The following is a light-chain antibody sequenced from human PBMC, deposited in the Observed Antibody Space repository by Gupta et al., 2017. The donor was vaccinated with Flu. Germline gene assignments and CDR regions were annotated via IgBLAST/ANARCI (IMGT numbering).Light chain of an antibody. CDR1: SSKSGNNY. CDR3: GTGESSMSAV. CDR2: ENN. J-gene: IGLJ3*02. V-gene: IGLV1-51*02. Sequence: QKGTTACSASSSKSGNNYVSWYQTRPGTTHNLLIFENNKRPAGIPDRFSGSKSGTAATLGITGRQTGDEADYYGGTGESSMSAVFGGGTKLTVL.